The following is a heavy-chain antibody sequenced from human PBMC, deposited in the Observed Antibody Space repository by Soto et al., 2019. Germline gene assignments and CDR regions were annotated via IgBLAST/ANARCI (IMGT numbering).Heavy chain of an antibody. CDR3: ARDAYDFWSGYYLAPYYYYGMDV. V-gene: IGHV1-18*01. D-gene: IGHD3-3*01. J-gene: IGHJ6*02. Sequence: ASVKVSCKASGYTFTSYGISWVRQAPGQGLERMGWISPNSGGTNYAQKLQGRVTMTTDTSTSTAYMELRRLRSDDTAVYYCARDAYDFWSGYYLAPYYYYGMDVWGQGTTVTVSS. CDR2: ISPNSGGT. CDR1: GYTFTSYG.